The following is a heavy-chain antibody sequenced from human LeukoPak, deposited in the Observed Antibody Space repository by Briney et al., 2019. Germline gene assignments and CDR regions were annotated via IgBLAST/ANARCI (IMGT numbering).Heavy chain of an antibody. Sequence: SETLSLTCTVSGFTISSYYCTWIRQPPGKGLEWIGYIYSSGNTKYNPSLKSRGTISVDASKNRFSLKLSSVTTADTAVYYCARSPQRGTLFFDYWGQGTLVTVSS. CDR1: GFTISSYY. V-gene: IGHV4-59*01. D-gene: IGHD6-25*01. J-gene: IGHJ4*02. CDR2: IYSSGNT. CDR3: ARSPQRGTLFFDY.